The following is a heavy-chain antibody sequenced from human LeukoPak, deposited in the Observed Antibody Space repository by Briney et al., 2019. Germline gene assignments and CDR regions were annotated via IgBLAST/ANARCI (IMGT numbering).Heavy chain of an antibody. V-gene: IGHV1-69*13. J-gene: IGHJ4*02. Sequence: SVKVSCKASGGTFSSYAINWVRQAPGQGLEWMGGSIPLVGTTHYAQKFQGRVTITADESTSTAYMELYNLRSEDTAVYYCARAMSIAARLQTIFDYWGQGTLVTVSS. CDR3: ARAMSIAARLQTIFDY. D-gene: IGHD6-6*01. CDR1: GGTFSSYA. CDR2: SIPLVGTT.